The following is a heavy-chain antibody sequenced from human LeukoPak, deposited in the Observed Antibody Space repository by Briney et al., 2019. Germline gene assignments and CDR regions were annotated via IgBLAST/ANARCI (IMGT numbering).Heavy chain of an antibody. Sequence: GGSLRLSCAASGFTFSSYSMNWVRQAPGKGLEWVSSISSSSSYIYYADSVKGRFTISRDNAKNSLYLQMNSLRAEGTAVYYCAREGNAGTSNFDYWGQGTLVTVSS. CDR2: ISSSSSYI. CDR3: AREGNAGTSNFDY. CDR1: GFTFSSYS. J-gene: IGHJ4*02. D-gene: IGHD1-1*01. V-gene: IGHV3-21*01.